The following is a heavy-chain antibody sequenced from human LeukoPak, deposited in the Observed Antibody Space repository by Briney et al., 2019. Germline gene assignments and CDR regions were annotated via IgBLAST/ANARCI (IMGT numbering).Heavy chain of an antibody. CDR2: IYYSGTT. V-gene: IGHV4-59*01. CDR1: GGSISSYY. D-gene: IGHD1-26*01. CDR3: ARGASGTLYDAFDI. Sequence: SETLSLTCTVSGGSISSYYWSWIRQPPGKGLEWIGSIYYSGTTNSNPSLKSRATISVDTSKNHLSLKVSSVTAADTAVYYCARGASGTLYDAFDIWGQGTMVTVSS. J-gene: IGHJ3*02.